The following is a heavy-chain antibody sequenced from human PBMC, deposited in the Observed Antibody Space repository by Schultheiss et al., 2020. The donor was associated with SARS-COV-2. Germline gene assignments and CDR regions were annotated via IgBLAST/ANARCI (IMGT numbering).Heavy chain of an antibody. D-gene: IGHD6-6*01. V-gene: IGHV4-59*10. CDR3: AIDQYYSSSSVRSLRYFDL. Sequence: SETLSLTCAVYGGSFSGYYWSWIRQPPGKGLEWIGRIYTSGSTNYNPSLKSRVTMSVDTSKNQFSLKLSSVTAADTAVYYCAIDQYYSSSSVRSLRYFDLWGRGTLVTVSS. J-gene: IGHJ2*01. CDR2: IYTSGST. CDR1: GGSFSGYY.